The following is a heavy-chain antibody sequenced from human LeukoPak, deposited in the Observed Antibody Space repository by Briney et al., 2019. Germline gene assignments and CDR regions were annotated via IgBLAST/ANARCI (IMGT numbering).Heavy chain of an antibody. V-gene: IGHV1-69*04. CDR1: GGTFSSYG. Sequence: SVKVSCKASGGTFSSYGISWVRQAPGQGLEWMGRIIPILNIADYAQNFQGRVTITADKSTTTAYMELSSLRSEDTAVYYCARETASQPLRIDYRGQGTLVTVSS. CDR2: IIPILNIA. D-gene: IGHD2-2*01. CDR3: ARETASQPLRIDY. J-gene: IGHJ4*02.